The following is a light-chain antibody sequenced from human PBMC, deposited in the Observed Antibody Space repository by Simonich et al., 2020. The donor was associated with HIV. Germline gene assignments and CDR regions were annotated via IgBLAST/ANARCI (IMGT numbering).Light chain of an antibody. CDR3: QQYYTTPPT. CDR2: WAA. J-gene: IGKJ1*01. V-gene: IGKV4-1*01. Sequence: DIVMTQSPDSLAVSLGERATINCKSSRNILYSSNNNNYLAWYQQKPGQPPKLLISWAATRESVVPDRFSASGSGTDFTLTISSLQAEDVAGYYCQQYYTTPPTFGQGTKVEIK. CDR1: RNILYSSNNNNY.